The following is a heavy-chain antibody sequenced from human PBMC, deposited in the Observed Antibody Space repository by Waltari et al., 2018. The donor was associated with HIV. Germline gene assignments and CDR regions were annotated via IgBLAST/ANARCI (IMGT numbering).Heavy chain of an antibody. D-gene: IGHD6-13*01. Sequence: QVQLVQSGAEVQKPGASVKVSCRAAGYTFTGYSMHWVRQAPGQGLEWMGWINPNSGGTNYAQKFQDRVTMTRDTSISTAYMELSSLRSDDTAVYYCARETVAAGTAADYWGQGTLVTVSS. CDR2: INPNSGGT. V-gene: IGHV1-2*02. J-gene: IGHJ4*02. CDR1: GYTFTGYS. CDR3: ARETVAAGTAADY.